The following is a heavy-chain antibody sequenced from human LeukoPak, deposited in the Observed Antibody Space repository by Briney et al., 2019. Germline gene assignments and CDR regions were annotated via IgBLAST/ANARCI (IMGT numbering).Heavy chain of an antibody. J-gene: IGHJ5*02. Sequence: PSETLSLTCTVSGGSISSFYWSWIRQPPGKGLEWVGDIYYSGSTNYNPSLKSRVTISVDTSKNQFSLKLSSVTAADTAVYYCARDRLEYSSGWRWFDPWGQGTLVTVSS. D-gene: IGHD6-19*01. CDR2: IYYSGST. V-gene: IGHV4-59*01. CDR3: ARDRLEYSSGWRWFDP. CDR1: GGSISSFY.